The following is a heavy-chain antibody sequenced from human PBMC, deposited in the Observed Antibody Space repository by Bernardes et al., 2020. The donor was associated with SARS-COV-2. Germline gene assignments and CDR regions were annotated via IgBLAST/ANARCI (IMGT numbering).Heavy chain of an antibody. CDR1: GFTFSGSA. V-gene: IGHV3-73*01. J-gene: IGHJ6*02. D-gene: IGHD2-2*01. CDR2: IRSKANSYAT. Sequence: GGSLRLSCAASGFTFSGSAMHWVRQASGKGLEWVGRIRSKANSYATAYAASVKGRFTISRDDSKNTAYLQMNSLKTEDTAVYYCTRSVPAAIIYYYGMDVWGQGTTVTVSS. CDR3: TRSVPAAIIYYYGMDV.